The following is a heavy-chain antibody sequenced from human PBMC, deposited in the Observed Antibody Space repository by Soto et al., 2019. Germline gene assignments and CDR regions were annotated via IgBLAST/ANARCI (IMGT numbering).Heavy chain of an antibody. CDR1: GGTFNSFS. V-gene: IGHV1-69*06. Sequence: QVQLVQSGAEVKTPGSSVKVSCRASGGTFNSFSIDWVRQAPGQGLEWMGGIIPMSGRPNYAQRFQGRVTFSADKPTNTIYMEVNSLTYEDTAVYYCTRRGRQSANWFDPWGQGTLVTVSS. CDR2: IIPMSGRP. J-gene: IGHJ5*02. CDR3: TRRGRQSANWFDP.